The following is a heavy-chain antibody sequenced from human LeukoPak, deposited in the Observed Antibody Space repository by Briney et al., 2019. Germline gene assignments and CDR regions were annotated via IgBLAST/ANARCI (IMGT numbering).Heavy chain of an antibody. CDR2: IYYSGST. J-gene: IGHJ3*02. CDR3: ARQSRYSSSWGAFDI. CDR1: GGSISSGDYY. Sequence: SETLSLTCTVSGGSISSGDYYWSWIRQPPGKGLEWIGYIYYSGSTYYNPSPESRVTISVDTSKNQFSLKLISVTATDTAVHYCARQSRYSSSWGAFDIWGQGTMVTVSS. D-gene: IGHD6-6*01. V-gene: IGHV4-30-4*08.